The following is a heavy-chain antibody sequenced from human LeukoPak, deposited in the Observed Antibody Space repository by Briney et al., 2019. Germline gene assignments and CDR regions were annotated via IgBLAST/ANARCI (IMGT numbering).Heavy chain of an antibody. CDR3: ARALNPLTGTYYFGY. CDR1: GAFINRHY. Sequence: SETLSLTCTVSGAFINRHYGRGMRQPAGESLECFGRFYISRSTNYSPSLKSRVTMSVDTSKNKSSLNLISVTAADTAVYYCARALNPLTGTYYFGYWGRGTLVTVSS. D-gene: IGHD4/OR15-4a*01. J-gene: IGHJ4*02. V-gene: IGHV4-4*07. CDR2: FYISRST.